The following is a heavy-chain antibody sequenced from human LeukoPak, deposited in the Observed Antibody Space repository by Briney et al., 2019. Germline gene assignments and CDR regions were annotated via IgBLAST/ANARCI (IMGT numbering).Heavy chain of an antibody. CDR3: AKDASYYYYYYYMHV. Sequence: QTGGSLRLSCAASGFTFDDYAMHWVRQAPGKGLEWVSGISWNSGSIGYADSVKGRFTISRDNAKNSLYLQMNSLRAEDTALYYCAKDASYYYYYYYMHVWGKGTTVTVSS. CDR2: ISWNSGSI. J-gene: IGHJ6*03. V-gene: IGHV3-9*01. CDR1: GFTFDDYA.